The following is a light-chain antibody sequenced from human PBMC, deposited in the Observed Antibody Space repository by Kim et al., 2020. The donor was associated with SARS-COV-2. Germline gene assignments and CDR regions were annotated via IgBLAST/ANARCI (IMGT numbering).Light chain of an antibody. CDR3: QQYGESLT. CDR1: QTVNNNF. CDR2: GAS. J-gene: IGKJ4*01. Sequence: LSPGERAPLSCRASQTVNNNFLAWYQQKPGQPPRLLIYGASTRATGIPDRFSGSGSGTDFILTLSRLEPEDFAVYYCQQYGESLTFGGGTKVDIK. V-gene: IGKV3-20*01.